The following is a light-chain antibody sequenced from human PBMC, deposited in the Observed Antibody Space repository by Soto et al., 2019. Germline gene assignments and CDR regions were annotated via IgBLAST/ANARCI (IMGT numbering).Light chain of an antibody. CDR3: AAWDDSLSGHVV. Sequence: QLVLTQPPSASGTSGQRVTISCSGSSSNIGSNYVYWYQQLPGTAPKLLIYRNNQRPSGVPDRFSGSKSGTSASLAISGLRSEDEADYYCAAWDDSLSGHVVFGGGTKLTVL. CDR2: RNN. CDR1: SSNIGSNY. J-gene: IGLJ2*01. V-gene: IGLV1-47*01.